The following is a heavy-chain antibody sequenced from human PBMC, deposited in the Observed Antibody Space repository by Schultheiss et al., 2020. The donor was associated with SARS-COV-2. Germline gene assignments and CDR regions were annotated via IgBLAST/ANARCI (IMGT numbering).Heavy chain of an antibody. V-gene: IGHV3-23*01. Sequence: GGSLRLSCAASGFTFSSYAMSWVRQAPGKGLEWVSAISGSGGSTYYADSVKGRFTISRDNSKHTLYLQMNSLRAEDTAVYYCAREGLLGSYYYYGMDVWGQGTTVTVSS. D-gene: IGHD2/OR15-2a*01. J-gene: IGHJ6*02. CDR1: GFTFSSYA. CDR3: AREGLLGSYYYYGMDV. CDR2: ISGSGGST.